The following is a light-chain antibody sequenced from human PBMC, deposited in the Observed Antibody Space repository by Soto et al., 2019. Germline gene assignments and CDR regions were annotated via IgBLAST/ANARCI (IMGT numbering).Light chain of an antibody. CDR3: QQYSDWPPYT. J-gene: IGKJ2*01. CDR2: GSS. Sequence: EIVMTQSPVTLSVSPGERATLSCRASQSVGSNLAWYQQKPGQAPRLLIYGSSTRATGVPARFSGSGSGTDLTLTISSLQSGDFAIYYCQQYSDWPPYTFGQGTELEIK. CDR1: QSVGSN. V-gene: IGKV3-15*01.